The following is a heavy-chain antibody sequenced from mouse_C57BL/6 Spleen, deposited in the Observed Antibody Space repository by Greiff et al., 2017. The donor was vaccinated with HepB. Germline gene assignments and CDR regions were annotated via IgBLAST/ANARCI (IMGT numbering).Heavy chain of an antibody. CDR1: GYAFSSSW. D-gene: IGHD1-1*01. CDR3: ASSITTVVAAPRV. Sequence: QVQLQQSGPELVKPGASVKISCKASGYAFSSSWMNWVKQRPGKGLEWIGRIYPGDGDTNYNGKFKGKATLTADKSSSTAYMQLSSLTSEDSAVYFCASSITTVVAAPRVGGTGTTVTVSS. J-gene: IGHJ1*03. V-gene: IGHV1-82*01. CDR2: IYPGDGDT.